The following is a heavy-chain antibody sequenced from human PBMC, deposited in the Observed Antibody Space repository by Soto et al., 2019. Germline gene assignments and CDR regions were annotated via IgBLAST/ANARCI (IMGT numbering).Heavy chain of an antibody. D-gene: IGHD3-9*01. CDR3: AMLKTYDLLTGPDF. CDR2: IYQTGLT. V-gene: IGHV4-4*02. CDR1: GGSINNSYW. Sequence: QVQLQESGPGLVKPSGTLSLTCAVSGGSINNSYWWSWVRQPPGKGLEWVGEIYQTGLTNYNPSLTRLVSIAVDRSKNPVSLKLTSVTAADTAVYYCAMLKTYDLLTGPDFWGQGTLVTVSS. J-gene: IGHJ4*02.